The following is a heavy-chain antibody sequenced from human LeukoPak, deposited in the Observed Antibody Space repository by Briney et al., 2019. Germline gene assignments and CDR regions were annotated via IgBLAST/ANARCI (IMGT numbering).Heavy chain of an antibody. Sequence: PGRSLRLSCAASGFTFSSYGMHWVRQAPGKGLEWVAVISYDGSNKYYADSVKGRFTISRDNSKNTLYLQMNSLRAEDTAVYYCAKDRRGHYDFWSGYPYGMDVWGQGTTVTVSS. V-gene: IGHV3-30*18. CDR1: GFTFSSYG. CDR2: ISYDGSNK. J-gene: IGHJ6*02. D-gene: IGHD3-3*01. CDR3: AKDRRGHYDFWSGYPYGMDV.